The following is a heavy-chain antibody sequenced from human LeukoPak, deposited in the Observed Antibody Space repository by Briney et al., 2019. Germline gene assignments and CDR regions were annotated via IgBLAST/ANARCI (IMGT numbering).Heavy chain of an antibody. CDR2: VYFTGST. D-gene: IGHD3-9*01. CDR3: ARMNGNYDILN. Sequence: KPSETLSLTCTVSGDSISSHYWGWIRQSPGRGLEWIGYVYFTGSTNYHPPLKSRVTISIDTSKTQFSLRLSSVTAADTAVYYCARMNGNYDILNWGQGTLVTVSS. J-gene: IGHJ4*02. V-gene: IGHV4-59*08. CDR1: GDSISSHY.